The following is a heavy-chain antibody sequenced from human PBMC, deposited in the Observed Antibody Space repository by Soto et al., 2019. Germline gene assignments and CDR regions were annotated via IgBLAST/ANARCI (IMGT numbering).Heavy chain of an antibody. J-gene: IGHJ4*02. V-gene: IGHV3-15*01. D-gene: IGHD3-22*01. CDR1: GFTFSNAW. Sequence: EVQLVESGGGLVKHGGSLRLSCAASGFTFSNAWMSWVRQAPGKGLEWVGRIKSKTDGGTTDYAAPVKGRFTISRDDSKNTLYLQMNSLKTEDTAVYYCTTETPYYYDSSPPGGGRNWGQGTLVTVSS. CDR3: TTETPYYYDSSPPGGGRN. CDR2: IKSKTDGGTT.